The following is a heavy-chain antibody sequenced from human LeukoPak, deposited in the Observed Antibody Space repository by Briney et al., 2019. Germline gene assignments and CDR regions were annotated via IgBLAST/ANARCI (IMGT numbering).Heavy chain of an antibody. Sequence: SETLSLTCTVSGGSVSSGSYYWSWIRQPPGKGLEWIGYIYYSGSTYYNPSLKSRVTISVDTSKNQFSLKLSSVTAADTAVYYCARSYDFWSGYSYYFDYWGQGTLVTVSS. CDR1: GGSVSSGSYY. D-gene: IGHD3-3*01. V-gene: IGHV4-30-4*08. CDR3: ARSYDFWSGYSYYFDY. J-gene: IGHJ4*02. CDR2: IYYSGST.